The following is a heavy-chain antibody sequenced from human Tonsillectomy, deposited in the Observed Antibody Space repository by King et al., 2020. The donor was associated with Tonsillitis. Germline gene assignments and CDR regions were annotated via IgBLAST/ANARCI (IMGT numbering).Heavy chain of an antibody. D-gene: IGHD4-23*01. J-gene: IGHJ3*02. V-gene: IGHV3-48*03. CDR1: GFTFRSYE. CDR3: AGEGRPYGGQDGDAFDI. Sequence: VQLVESGGGLVQPGGSLRLSCAASGFTFRSYEMNWVRQAPGKGLEWVSYISSSGSTIYYADSVKGRFTISRDNAKNSLYLQMNSQRAEDTAVYYCAGEGRPYGGQDGDAFDIWGQGTMVTVSS. CDR2: ISSSGSTI.